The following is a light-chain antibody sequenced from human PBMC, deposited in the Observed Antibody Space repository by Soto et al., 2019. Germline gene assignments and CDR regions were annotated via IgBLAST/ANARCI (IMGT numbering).Light chain of an antibody. CDR2: EVS. CDR3: TSFTSSNIWV. CDR1: SSDIGYNNY. V-gene: IGLV2-14*01. Sequence: QSALTQPASVSGSPGQPITISCAGTSSDIGYNNYVSWYQQHPGKAPKLMIYEVSNRPSGVSNRFSGSKSGHTASLTISGLQPEDEADYYCTSFTSSNIWVFGGGTKLTVL. J-gene: IGLJ3*02.